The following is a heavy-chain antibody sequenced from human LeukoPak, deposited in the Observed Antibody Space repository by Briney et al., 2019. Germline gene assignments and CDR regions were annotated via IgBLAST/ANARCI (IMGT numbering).Heavy chain of an antibody. Sequence: PGGSLRLSCAASGFTFSSYGMHWVRQAPGKGLEWVAVIWYDGSNKYYADSVKGRFTISRDNSKNTLYLQMNSLRAEDTAVYYCARRSVAGSGYYYYYGMDVWGQGTTVTVSS. V-gene: IGHV3-33*01. CDR2: IWYDGSNK. CDR3: ARRSVAGSGYYYYYGMDV. D-gene: IGHD6-19*01. J-gene: IGHJ6*02. CDR1: GFTFSSYG.